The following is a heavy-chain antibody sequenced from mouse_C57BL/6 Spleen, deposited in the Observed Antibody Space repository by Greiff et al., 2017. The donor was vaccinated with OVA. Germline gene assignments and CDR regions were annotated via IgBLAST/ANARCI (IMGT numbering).Heavy chain of an antibody. CDR3: ARDDDTDWYFDV. J-gene: IGHJ1*03. V-gene: IGHV5-4*01. CDR2: ISDGGSYT. D-gene: IGHD2-12*01. CDR1: GFTFSSYA. Sequence: EVKLMESGGGLVKPGGSLKLSCAASGFTFSSYAMSWVRQTPEKRLEWVATISDGGSYTYYPDNVKGRFTISRDNAKNNLYLQMSHLKSEDTAMYYCARDDDTDWYFDVWGTGTTVTVSS.